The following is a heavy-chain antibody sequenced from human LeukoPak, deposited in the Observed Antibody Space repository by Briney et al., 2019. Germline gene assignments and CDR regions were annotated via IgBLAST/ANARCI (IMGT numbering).Heavy chain of an antibody. CDR1: GGSISSYY. Sequence: SETLSLTCTVSGGSISSYYWSWIRQPPGKGLEWIGYIYYSGSTNYNPSLKSRVTISVDTSKNQFSLKLSSVTAADTAVCYCAREGDGSGSRYAFDIWGQGTMVTVSS. D-gene: IGHD3-10*01. J-gene: IGHJ3*02. V-gene: IGHV4-59*01. CDR2: IYYSGST. CDR3: AREGDGSGSRYAFDI.